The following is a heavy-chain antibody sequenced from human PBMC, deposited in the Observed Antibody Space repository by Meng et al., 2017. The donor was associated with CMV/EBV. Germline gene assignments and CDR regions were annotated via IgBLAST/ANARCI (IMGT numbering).Heavy chain of an antibody. D-gene: IGHD3-3*01. Sequence: KVSCKGSGYSFTSYWIGWVRQMPGKGLEWMGIIYPGDSDTRYSPSFQGQVTISADKSISTAYLQWSSLKASDTAMYYCARFRGATYYDFWSDYYSPYYFDYWGQGTLVTVSS. J-gene: IGHJ4*02. V-gene: IGHV5-51*01. CDR1: GYSFTSYW. CDR2: IYPGDSDT. CDR3: ARFRGATYYDFWSDYYSPYYFDY.